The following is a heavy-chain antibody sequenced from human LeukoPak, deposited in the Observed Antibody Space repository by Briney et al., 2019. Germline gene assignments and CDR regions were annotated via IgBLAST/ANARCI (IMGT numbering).Heavy chain of an antibody. D-gene: IGHD2-2*01. J-gene: IGHJ6*03. CDR2: IYHSGST. Sequence: LSLTCTVSGGSISSGGYYWSWIRQPPGKGLEWFGYIYHSGSTYYNPSLKSRVTISVDRSKNQFSLKLSSVTAADTAVYYCARGIVVVPAARYLDYYMDVWGKGTTVTVSS. V-gene: IGHV4-30-2*01. CDR3: ARGIVVVPAARYLDYYMDV. CDR1: GGSISSGGYY.